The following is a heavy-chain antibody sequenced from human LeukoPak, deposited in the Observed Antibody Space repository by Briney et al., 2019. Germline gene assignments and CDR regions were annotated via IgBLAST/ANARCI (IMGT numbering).Heavy chain of an antibody. V-gene: IGHV3-74*01. CDR1: GFTFSSYW. CDR3: ARESYDSSGYYYGGGFDY. CDR2: IYSDAT. D-gene: IGHD3-22*01. J-gene: IGHJ4*02. Sequence: GGSLGLSCAASGFTFSSYWIHWVRQAPGKGLMWVSRIYSDATYYADSVKGRFTISRDNAKNTLYLQMNSLRAEDTAVYYCARESYDSSGYYYGGGFDYWGQGTLVTVSS.